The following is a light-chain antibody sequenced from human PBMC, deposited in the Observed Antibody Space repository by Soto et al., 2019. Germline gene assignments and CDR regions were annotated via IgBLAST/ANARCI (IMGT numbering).Light chain of an antibody. CDR3: SSYAGSSDV. Sequence: QSALTQPPSASGSPGQSVAISCTGTSSDVGGYNYVSWYQQHPGKAPKLMIYEVNKRPSGVPDRFSGSKSGNTASLTVCGLQAEDAADYYCSSYAGSSDVFGTGTKLTVL. J-gene: IGLJ1*01. CDR2: EVN. V-gene: IGLV2-8*01. CDR1: SSDVGGYNY.